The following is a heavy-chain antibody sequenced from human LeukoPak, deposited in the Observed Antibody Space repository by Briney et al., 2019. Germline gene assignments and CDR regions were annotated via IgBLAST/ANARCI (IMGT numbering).Heavy chain of an antibody. CDR1: GYTFTSNY. D-gene: IGHD3-3*01. CDR3: ARDPTGDFWSGYRPYNWFDP. CDR2: ISAYNGNT. Sequence: GASVKVSCKASGYTFTSNYMHWVRQAPGQGLEWMGWISAYNGNTNYAQKLQGRVTMTTDTSTSTAYMELRSLRSDDTAVYYCARDPTGDFWSGYRPYNWFDPWGQGTLVTVSS. V-gene: IGHV1-18*04. J-gene: IGHJ5*02.